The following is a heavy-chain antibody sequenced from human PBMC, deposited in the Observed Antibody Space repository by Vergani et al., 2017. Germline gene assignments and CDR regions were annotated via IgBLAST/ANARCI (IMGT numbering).Heavy chain of an antibody. D-gene: IGHD2-2*01. CDR3: ARHGGSSNFYHLFDS. J-gene: IGHJ4*02. Sequence: QVQLQESGPGLVKPSETLSLTCTVSNYSISRGYFWGWIRRPPGKGLEWIASFHHTGMTYNNPSLKSLVTISVDTSKNLISLKLNSVTAADTALYYCARHGGSSNFYHLFDSWGQGTLVTVSS. V-gene: IGHV4-38-2*02. CDR2: FHHTGMT. CDR1: NYSISRGYF.